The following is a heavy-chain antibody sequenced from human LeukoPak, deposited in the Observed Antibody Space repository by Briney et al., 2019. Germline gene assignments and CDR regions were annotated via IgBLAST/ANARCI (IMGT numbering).Heavy chain of an antibody. Sequence: GRSLRLSCAASGFTFDDYAMHWVRQAPGKGLEWVSGISWNSGSIGYADSVKGRFTISRDNAKNSLYLQMNSLRAEDTALYYWEKNMAGGHPPGNHYSYSGRDVGAQGPTVTVSS. CDR1: GFTFDDYA. J-gene: IGHJ6*02. CDR2: ISWNSGSI. V-gene: IGHV3-9*01. D-gene: IGHD3-10*01. CDR3: EKNMAGGHPPGNHYSYSGRDV.